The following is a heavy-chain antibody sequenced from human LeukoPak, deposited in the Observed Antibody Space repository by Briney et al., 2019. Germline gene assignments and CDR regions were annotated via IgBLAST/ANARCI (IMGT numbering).Heavy chain of an antibody. CDR2: ISWDGGST. V-gene: IGHV3-43*01. J-gene: IGHJ4*02. CDR1: GFTFDDYT. D-gene: IGHD2-21*01. CDR3: AKSPAPYCGGDCYLDY. Sequence: GGSLRLSCAASGFTFDDYTMHWVRQAPGKGLEWVSLISWDGGSTYYADSVKGRFTISRDNSKNTLYLQMNSLRAEDTAVYYCAKSPAPYCGGDCYLDYWGQGTLVTVSS.